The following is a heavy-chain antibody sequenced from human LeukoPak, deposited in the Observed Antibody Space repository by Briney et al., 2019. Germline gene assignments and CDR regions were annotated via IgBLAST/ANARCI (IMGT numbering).Heavy chain of an antibody. CDR1: GLTFSSYA. Sequence: GGSLRLSCAASGLTFSSYARSWVRQAPGKGLEWVSAISGSGGSTYYADSVKGRFTISRDNSKNTLYLQMNSLRAEDTAVYYCAKENKLRYFDWLPYYYYYGMDVWGQGTTVTVSS. D-gene: IGHD3-9*01. V-gene: IGHV3-23*01. CDR2: ISGSGGST. J-gene: IGHJ6*02. CDR3: AKENKLRYFDWLPYYYYYGMDV.